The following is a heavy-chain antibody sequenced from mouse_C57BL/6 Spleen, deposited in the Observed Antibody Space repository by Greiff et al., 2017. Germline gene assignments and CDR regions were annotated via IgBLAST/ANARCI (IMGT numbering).Heavy chain of an antibody. J-gene: IGHJ2*01. CDR3: AREDYYGSSYGGNY. V-gene: IGHV1-82*01. CDR2: IYPGDGDT. D-gene: IGHD1-1*01. CDR1: GYAFSSSW. Sequence: VQLQQSGPELVKPGASVKISCKASGYAFSSSWMNWVKQRPGKGLEWIGRIYPGDGDTNYNGKFKGKATLTADKSSSTAYMQLSSLTSEDSAVYFCAREDYYGSSYGGNYWGQGTTLTVSS.